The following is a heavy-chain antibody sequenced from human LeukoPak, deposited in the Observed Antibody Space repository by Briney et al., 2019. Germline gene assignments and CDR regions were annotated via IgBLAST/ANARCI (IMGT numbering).Heavy chain of an antibody. V-gene: IGHV3-48*04. CDR3: ARVGSYGDYGYAFDI. J-gene: IGHJ3*02. D-gene: IGHD4-17*01. CDR2: ISSSSSTI. CDR1: GFTFSSYS. Sequence: GGSLRLSCAASGFTFSSYSMNWVRQAPGKGLEWVSYISSSSSTIYYADSVKGRFTISRDNAKNSLYLQMNSLRAEDTAVYYCARVGSYGDYGYAFDIWGQGTMVTVSS.